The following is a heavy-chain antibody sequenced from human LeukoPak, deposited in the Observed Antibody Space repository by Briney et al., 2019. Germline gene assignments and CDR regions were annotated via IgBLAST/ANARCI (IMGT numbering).Heavy chain of an antibody. Sequence: GGSLRLSCAASGFTFSSYSMNWVRQAPGKGLEWVSSISSSSSYIYYADSVKGRFTISRDNAKNSLYLQMNSLRAEDTAVYYCAPGMYLRAAAAPGDWFDPWGQETLVTVSS. V-gene: IGHV3-21*01. CDR3: APGMYLRAAAAPGDWFDP. D-gene: IGHD6-13*01. J-gene: IGHJ5*02. CDR1: GFTFSSYS. CDR2: ISSSSSYI.